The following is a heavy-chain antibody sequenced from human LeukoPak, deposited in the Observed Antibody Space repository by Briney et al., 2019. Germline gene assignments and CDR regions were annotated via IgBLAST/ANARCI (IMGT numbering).Heavy chain of an antibody. D-gene: IGHD3-10*01. Sequence: GGSLRLSCAASGFTFSNTWMSWVRQAPGKGLEWVGRIKSKIDGGTTDYAAPVTGRFTISRDDSKNTLYLQMNSLKTEDTAVYYCTRTLETRRLWFGELSRSDAFDIWGQGTMVTVSS. CDR3: TRTLETRRLWFGELSRSDAFDI. CDR2: IKSKIDGGTT. CDR1: GFTFSNTW. V-gene: IGHV3-15*01. J-gene: IGHJ3*02.